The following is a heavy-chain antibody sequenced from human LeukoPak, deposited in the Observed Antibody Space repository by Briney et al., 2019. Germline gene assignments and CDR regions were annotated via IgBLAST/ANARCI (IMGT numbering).Heavy chain of an antibody. J-gene: IGHJ4*02. CDR3: ARGSIVCSSTSCYSSGFDY. CDR1: GFTFSSYE. D-gene: IGHD2-2*02. Sequence: GGSLRLSCAASGFTFSSYEMHWVRQAPGKGLGWVSYIGDSGGNTNYAGSVKGRFTISRDNAKNSLYLQMNSLRAEDTAVYYCARGSIVCSSTSCYSSGFDYWGQGTLVTVSS. CDR2: IGDSGGNT. V-gene: IGHV3-48*03.